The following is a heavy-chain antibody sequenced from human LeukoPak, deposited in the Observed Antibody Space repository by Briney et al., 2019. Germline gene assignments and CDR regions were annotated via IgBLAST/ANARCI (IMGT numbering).Heavy chain of an antibody. CDR1: GGSISSYY. CDR3: ARRVEYSSGWYYFDY. V-gene: IGHV4-59*08. Sequence: SETLSLTCTVSGGSISSYYWSWIRQPPGKGLEWIGYIYYSGSTNYNPSLKSRVTISLDTSKNQFSLKLSSVTAADTAVYYCARRVEYSSGWYYFDYWGQGTLVTVSS. D-gene: IGHD6-19*01. CDR2: IYYSGST. J-gene: IGHJ4*02.